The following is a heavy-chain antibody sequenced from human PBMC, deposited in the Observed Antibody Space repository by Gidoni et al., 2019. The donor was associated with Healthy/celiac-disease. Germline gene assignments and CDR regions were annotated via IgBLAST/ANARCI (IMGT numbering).Heavy chain of an antibody. CDR3: ARHGQLAPYYFDY. Sequence: QLQLQESGPGLVKPSETLSLTCTVSGGSISSSSYYWGWIRQPPGKGLEWIGSIYYSGSTYYNPSLKSRVTISVDTSKNQFSLKLSSVTAADTAVYYCARHGQLAPYYFDYWGQGTLVTVSS. D-gene: IGHD6-6*01. CDR1: GGSISSSSYY. V-gene: IGHV4-39*01. CDR2: IYYSGST. J-gene: IGHJ4*02.